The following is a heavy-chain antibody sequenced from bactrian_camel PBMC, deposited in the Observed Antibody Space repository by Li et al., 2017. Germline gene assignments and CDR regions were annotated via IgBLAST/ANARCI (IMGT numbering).Heavy chain of an antibody. CDR3: ALRLVPVGVACGSLVRSDYDY. D-gene: IGHD5*01. V-gene: IGHV3S1*01. Sequence: VQLVESGGGSVQAGGSLRLSCRASGDRFSEYCLAWFRQAPGKEREGVAGLDIDTSRTYPDSVKGRFTVSKDNAKNTLYLQMTSLASEDTAVYYCALRLVPVGVACGSLVRSDYDYWGQGTQVTVS. CDR2: LDIDTSRT. CDR1: GDRFSEYC. J-gene: IGHJ4*01.